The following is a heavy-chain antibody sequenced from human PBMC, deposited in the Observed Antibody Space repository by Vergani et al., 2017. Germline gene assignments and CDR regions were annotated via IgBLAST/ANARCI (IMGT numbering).Heavy chain of an antibody. Sequence: VQLLQSGGGVIQPGGSVRLSCTPSSFKLGDYGMHWVRQAPGRGLEWVSMTWYEGNNNYYADSVKGRFTISKDISKNTLYLQMNSLRGDDTAVYYCARETRDTPSSLDYWGQGTLVTVSS. CDR2: TWYEGNNN. CDR3: ARETRDTPSSLDY. V-gene: IGHV3-33*01. CDR1: SFKLGDYG. J-gene: IGHJ4*02. D-gene: IGHD5-24*01.